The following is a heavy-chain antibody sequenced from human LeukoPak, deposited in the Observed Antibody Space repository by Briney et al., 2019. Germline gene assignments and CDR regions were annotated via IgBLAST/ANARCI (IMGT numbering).Heavy chain of an antibody. J-gene: IGHJ4*02. CDR3: AKAIRSDFWSGYYFDY. V-gene: IGHV3-9*03. Sequence: GRSLRLSCAASGFTFDDYAMHWVRQAPGKGLEWVSGISWNSGSIGYADSVKGRFTISRVNAKNSLYLQMNSLRAEDMALYYCAKAIRSDFWSGYYFDYWGQGTLVTVSS. CDR2: ISWNSGSI. D-gene: IGHD3-3*01. CDR1: GFTFDDYA.